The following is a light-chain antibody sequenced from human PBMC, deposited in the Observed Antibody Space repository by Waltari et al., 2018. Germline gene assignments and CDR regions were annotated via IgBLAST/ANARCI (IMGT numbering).Light chain of an antibody. J-gene: IGLJ3*02. V-gene: IGLV8-61*01. CDR3: SLYMGSGIWV. CDR2: KGS. CDR1: YGSVSTTSS. Sequence: QTVLTQDPSLSVFPGGTVTLTCALTYGSVSTTSSDTWYQQTPGQPPRTLVYKGSSRSSGVPDRFSGSVLGNTAALTITGAQADDESNYYCSLYMGSGIWVFGGGTKLTVL.